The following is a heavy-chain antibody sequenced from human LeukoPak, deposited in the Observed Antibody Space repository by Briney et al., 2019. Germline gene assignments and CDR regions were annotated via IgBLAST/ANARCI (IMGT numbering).Heavy chain of an antibody. CDR2: TYSDGTT. CDR1: GLIVGNNY. CDR3: ARDVPTGIFGPQYYMDV. D-gene: IGHD3/OR15-3a*01. Sequence: RGSLRFSCAASGLIVGNNYMSWVRQAPGKELQWVSVTYSDGTTYYADSVKGGFTISRDNSKNTPHLQLDSLRPDEPAVFYCARDVPTGIFGPQYYMDVWGKGTTVTVSS. J-gene: IGHJ6*03. V-gene: IGHV3-53*05.